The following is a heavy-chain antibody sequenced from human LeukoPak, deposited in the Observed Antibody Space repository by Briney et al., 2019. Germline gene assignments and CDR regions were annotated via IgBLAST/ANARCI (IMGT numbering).Heavy chain of an antibody. V-gene: IGHV4-34*01. J-gene: IGHJ4*02. CDR1: GGSFSGYY. Sequence: SETLSLTCAVYGGSFSGYYWSWIRQPPGKVLEWIGQIYHSGSTDYNPSLKSRVTISVDTSKNQFSLKLSSVTAADTAIYYCARGRVARAPFFDYWGQGTLVSVSS. CDR2: IYHSGST. D-gene: IGHD2-15*01. CDR3: ARGRVARAPFFDY.